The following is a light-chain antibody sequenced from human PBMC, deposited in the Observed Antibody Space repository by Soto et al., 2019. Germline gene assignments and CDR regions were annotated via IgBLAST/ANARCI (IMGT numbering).Light chain of an antibody. V-gene: IGKV3-15*01. Sequence: EIVMTQSPATLSVSPGERATLSCRASQSVSSNFAWYQQKPGQAPRLLIYGASTRATGIPARFSGSGSGTEFTLTISSLQSEDFAVYSCQQYNNWPPSTFGQGTKLEIK. J-gene: IGKJ2*01. CDR1: QSVSSN. CDR3: QQYNNWPPST. CDR2: GAS.